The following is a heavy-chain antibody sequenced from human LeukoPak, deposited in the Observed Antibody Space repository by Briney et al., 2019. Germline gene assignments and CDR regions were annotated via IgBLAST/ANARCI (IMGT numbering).Heavy chain of an antibody. J-gene: IGHJ4*02. CDR3: ARLQYSSGWPHFDY. CDR1: GGSISSFY. CDR2: IYYSGST. V-gene: IGHV4-59*01. Sequence: SETLSLTCTVSGGSISSFYWSWIRQPPGKGLEWIGYIYYSGSTNYNPSLKSRVTISVDTSKNQFSLKLSSVTAADTAVYYCARLQYSSGWPHFDYWGQGNLVTVSS. D-gene: IGHD6-19*01.